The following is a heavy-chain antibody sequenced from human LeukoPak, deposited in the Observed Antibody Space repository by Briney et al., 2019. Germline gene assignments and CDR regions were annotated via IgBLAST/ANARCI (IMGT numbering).Heavy chain of an antibody. CDR1: GFTLSSYG. CDR3: ARDPLGVVGATNVYYCDY. J-gene: IGHJ4*02. Sequence: PGGSLRLSCAASGFTLSSYGMHWVRQAPGKGLEWVALIWYDGSNKYYADSVKGRFTISRDNSKNTLYLQMNSLGAEDTAVYYCARDPLGVVGATNVYYCDYWGQGTLVTVSS. CDR2: IWYDGSNK. V-gene: IGHV3-33*01. D-gene: IGHD1-26*01.